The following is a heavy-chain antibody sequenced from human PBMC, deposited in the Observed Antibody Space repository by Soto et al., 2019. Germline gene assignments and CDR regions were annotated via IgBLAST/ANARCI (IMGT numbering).Heavy chain of an antibody. D-gene: IGHD2-21*02. CDR3: ARDLWGYCGADCYPLDV. Sequence: QVRLQESGPGLVKPSETLSLTCTVSGGSISSYYWSWIRQPPGKGLEWIGYMYNTGSTIYNPSLKSRVTRSVDTSNNQFSLKLNSVTAADTAVYYCARDLWGYCGADCYPLDVWGQGTTVTVSS. V-gene: IGHV4-59*01. CDR2: MYNTGST. CDR1: GGSISSYY. J-gene: IGHJ6*02.